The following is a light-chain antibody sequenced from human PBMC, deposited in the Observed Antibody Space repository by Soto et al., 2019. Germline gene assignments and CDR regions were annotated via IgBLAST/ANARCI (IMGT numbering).Light chain of an antibody. Sequence: EVVMRQSPATLSVSPGDGATLSCRASQGIGDTLAWYQHKPGQTPRLLIYDTSTRATGVPTRFSGSRSGAEFTLTINSLQSEDFAVYYCQPYFNWPLTFGGGTKVEIK. CDR1: QGIGDT. CDR2: DTS. J-gene: IGKJ4*01. CDR3: QPYFNWPLT. V-gene: IGKV3-15*01.